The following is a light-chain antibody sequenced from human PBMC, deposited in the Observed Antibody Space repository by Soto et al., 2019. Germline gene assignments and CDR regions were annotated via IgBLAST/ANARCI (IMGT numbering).Light chain of an antibody. Sequence: LTQSPASLSSSVGERATLTCRASQGVRSFLAWYQQKPGKAPKLLIYAASTLQSGVPSRFSGSGSGTDFTLTISSLQPEDFATYFCQQVESYPSTFGGGAKVDIK. V-gene: IGKV1-9*01. J-gene: IGKJ4*01. CDR2: AAS. CDR3: QQVESYPST. CDR1: QGVRSF.